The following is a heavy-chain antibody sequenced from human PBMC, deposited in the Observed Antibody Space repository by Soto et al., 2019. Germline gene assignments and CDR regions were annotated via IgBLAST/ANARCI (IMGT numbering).Heavy chain of an antibody. J-gene: IGHJ5*02. CDR2: IWYDGSNK. V-gene: IGHV3-33*01. Sequence: LRLSCASSGFTFSSSVMHWVLQAPGQGLEWVAVIWYDGSNKYYADSVKGRFTISRDNSKNTLYLQMNSLRAEDTAVYYCARDLRLRLMNDYWFDPWGQGTLVTVSS. D-gene: IGHD5-12*01. CDR3: ARDLRLRLMNDYWFDP. CDR1: GFTFSSSV.